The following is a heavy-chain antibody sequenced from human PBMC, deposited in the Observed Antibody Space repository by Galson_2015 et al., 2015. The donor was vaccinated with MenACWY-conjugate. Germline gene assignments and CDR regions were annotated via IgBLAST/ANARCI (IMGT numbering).Heavy chain of an antibody. V-gene: IGHV3-23*05. CDR2: ISSSGSRK. J-gene: IGHJ3*01. CDR3: AKASFGVTNGEVFAFDS. CDR1: GFTFSTFC. D-gene: IGHD3-3*01. Sequence: SLRLSCAAYGFTFSTFCMSWVRQAPGKGLEWVAAISSSGSRKYYADSVKGRFIISRDNSDNRLYLQMNSLRAEDTAVYYCAKASFGVTNGEVFAFDSWVQGTMITVSS.